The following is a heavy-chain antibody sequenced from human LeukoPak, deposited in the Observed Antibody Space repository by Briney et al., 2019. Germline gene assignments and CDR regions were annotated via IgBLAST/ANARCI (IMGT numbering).Heavy chain of an antibody. CDR3: AHPGASGRNRPFDS. D-gene: IGHD6-19*01. V-gene: IGHV3-23*01. Sequence: GGSLRLSCAASGFSFNLYAMNWVRQAPGKGLEWVSSMGSSSGTTYYADSVKGRFTMSRDNSKNTLYLQMNSLGAEDTAVYYCAHPGASGRNRPFDSWGQGTLVTVSS. CDR1: GFSFNLYA. CDR2: MGSSSGTT. J-gene: IGHJ4*02.